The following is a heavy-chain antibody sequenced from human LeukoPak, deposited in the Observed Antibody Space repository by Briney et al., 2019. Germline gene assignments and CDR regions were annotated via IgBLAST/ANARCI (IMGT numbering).Heavy chain of an antibody. V-gene: IGHV3-23*01. Sequence: PGGSLRLSCAASGFTFSSYAMSWVRQAPGKGLEWVSAISGSGGSTYYADSVKGRFTISRDNPKNTLYLQMNSLRAEDTAVYYCAKGMTAISGGYDYWGQGTLVTVSS. CDR3: AKGMTAISGGYDY. D-gene: IGHD2-21*02. J-gene: IGHJ4*02. CDR2: ISGSGGST. CDR1: GFTFSSYA.